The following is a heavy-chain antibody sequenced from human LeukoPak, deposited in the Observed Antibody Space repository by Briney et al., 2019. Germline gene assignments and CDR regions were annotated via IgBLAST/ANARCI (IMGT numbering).Heavy chain of an antibody. CDR2: INPSGGST. Sequence: ASVKVSCKASGYTFTSYYMHWVRQAPGQGLEWRGIINPSGGSTSYAQKFQGRVTMTRDMSTSTVYMELSSLRSEDTAVYYCATTTLYPDTAMVTGAFDIWGQGTMVTVSS. J-gene: IGHJ3*02. D-gene: IGHD5-18*01. V-gene: IGHV1-46*01. CDR1: GYTFTSYY. CDR3: ATTTLYPDTAMVTGAFDI.